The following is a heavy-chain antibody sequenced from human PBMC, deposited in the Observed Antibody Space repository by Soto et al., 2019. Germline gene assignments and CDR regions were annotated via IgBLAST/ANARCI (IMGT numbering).Heavy chain of an antibody. V-gene: IGHV1-46*01. CDR3: ARSQEVVVVPAAPIDY. Sequence: QVQLVQSGAEVKKPGASVKLSCKTSGYTFSNYYINWVRQAPGQGLQWMGRINPSGGGTIYAPNCQGRVTMTRVTSTSTVYMDLSSLSSEDTAVYYCARSQEVVVVPAAPIDYWGQGTLVTVSS. CDR1: GYTFSNYY. CDR2: INPSGGGT. J-gene: IGHJ4*02. D-gene: IGHD2-15*01.